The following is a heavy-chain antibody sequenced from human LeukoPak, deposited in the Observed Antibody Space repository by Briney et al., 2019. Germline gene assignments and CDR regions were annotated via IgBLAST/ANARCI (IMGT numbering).Heavy chain of an antibody. CDR3: AKDHGGHGSFDY. CDR1: GFTVSSNY. D-gene: IGHD3-10*01. V-gene: IGHV3-23*01. Sequence: GGSLRLSCAASGFTVSSNYMSWVRQAPGKGLEWVSAISVGGGDTYYGDSVKGRFTISRDNSKNTLYLQMNSLRAEDTAVYYCAKDHGGHGSFDYWGQGTLVTVSS. J-gene: IGHJ4*02. CDR2: ISVGGGDT.